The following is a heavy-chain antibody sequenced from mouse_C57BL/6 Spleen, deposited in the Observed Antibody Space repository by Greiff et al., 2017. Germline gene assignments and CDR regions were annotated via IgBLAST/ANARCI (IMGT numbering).Heavy chain of an antibody. CDR2: IYPGNSDT. V-gene: IGHV1-5*01. CDR3: TITTVVHWYFDV. J-gene: IGHJ1*03. Sequence: VQLQQSGTVLARPGASVKMSCKTSGYTFTSYWMPWVNQRPGQGLEWIGAIYPGNSDTSYNQTFKGKAKLTAVPSASTAYMELSRLTNEDSAVSYFTITTVVHWYFDVWGTGATGTVSS. D-gene: IGHD1-1*01. CDR1: GYTFTSYW.